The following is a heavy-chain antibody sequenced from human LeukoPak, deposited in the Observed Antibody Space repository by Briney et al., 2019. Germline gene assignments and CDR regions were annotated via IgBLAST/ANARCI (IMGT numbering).Heavy chain of an antibody. J-gene: IGHJ6*02. CDR2: IYYSGST. CDR1: GGSISSSSYY. Sequence: PSETLSLTCTVPGGSISSSSYYWGWIRQPPGKGLEWIGSIYYSGSTYYNPSLKSRVTISVDTSKNQFSLKLSSVTAADTAVYYCASANPYSSSWYTSHYYYYYGMDVWGQGTTVTVSS. CDR3: ASANPYSSSWYTSHYYYYYGMDV. D-gene: IGHD6-13*01. V-gene: IGHV4-39*01.